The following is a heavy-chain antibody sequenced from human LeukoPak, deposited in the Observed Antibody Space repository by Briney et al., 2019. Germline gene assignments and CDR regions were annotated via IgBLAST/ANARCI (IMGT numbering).Heavy chain of an antibody. Sequence: SETLSLTCAVYGGSFIDYYWTWIRQSPGKGLEWIGDINHGGAINYNPSLKSRVTISVDTSKNQFALKVRSVTAADTAVYYCARERGGGGFGVVIKRSYYYMDVWGKGTTVTVSS. CDR1: GGSFIDYY. CDR3: ARERGGGGFGVVIKRSYYYMDV. V-gene: IGHV4-34*01. D-gene: IGHD3-3*01. J-gene: IGHJ6*03. CDR2: INHGGAI.